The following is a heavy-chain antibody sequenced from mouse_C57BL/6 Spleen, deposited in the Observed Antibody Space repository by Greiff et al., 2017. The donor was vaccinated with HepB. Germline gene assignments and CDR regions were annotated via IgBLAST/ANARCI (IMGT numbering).Heavy chain of an antibody. CDR1: GYTFTSYT. CDR2: INPSSGYT. J-gene: IGHJ3*01. D-gene: IGHD3-2*02. Sequence: QVQLKESGAELARPGASVKMSCKASGYTFTSYTMHWVKQRPGQGLEWIGYINPSSGYTKYNQKFKDKATLTADKSSSTAYMQLSSLTSEDSAVYYCARGNSSGFAYWGQGTLVTVSA. CDR3: ARGNSSGFAY. V-gene: IGHV1-4*01.